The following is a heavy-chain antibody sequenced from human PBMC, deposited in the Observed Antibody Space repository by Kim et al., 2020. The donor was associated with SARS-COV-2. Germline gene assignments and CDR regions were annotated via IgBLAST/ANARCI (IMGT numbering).Heavy chain of an antibody. Sequence: SETLSLTCTVSGGSISSSSYYWGWIRQPPGKGLEWIGSIYYSGSTYYNPSLKSRVTISVDTSKNQFSLKLSSVTAADTAVYYCARELKDGYNRFAGDYWGQGTLVTVSS. V-gene: IGHV4-39*07. J-gene: IGHJ4*02. CDR2: IYYSGST. CDR1: GGSISSSSYY. D-gene: IGHD5-12*01. CDR3: ARELKDGYNRFAGDY.